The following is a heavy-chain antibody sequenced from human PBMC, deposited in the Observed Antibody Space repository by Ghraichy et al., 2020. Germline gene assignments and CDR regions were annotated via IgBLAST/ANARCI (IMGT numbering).Heavy chain of an antibody. Sequence: SPTLSLTCTVSNDSISNSNYYWGWIRQPPGKGLEWIGSIYESGKTNYSPSLKSRVTMSAGTPKNQFSLRLSSVTAADTALYYCARSHNGYRLNCFDSWGQGILVTVSA. D-gene: IGHD5-24*01. J-gene: IGHJ4*02. CDR1: NDSISNSNYY. CDR2: IYESGKT. CDR3: ARSHNGYRLNCFDS. V-gene: IGHV4-39*01.